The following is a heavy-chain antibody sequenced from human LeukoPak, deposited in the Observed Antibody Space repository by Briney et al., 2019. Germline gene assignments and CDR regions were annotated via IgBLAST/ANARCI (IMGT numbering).Heavy chain of an antibody. D-gene: IGHD4-23*01. CDR2: INPSGGST. V-gene: IGHV1-46*01. CDR1: GYTFTSYY. Sequence: ASVKVSCKASGYTFTSYYMHWVRQAPGQGLEWTGIINPSGGSTSYAQKFQGRVTMTRDTSTSTVYMELSSLRSEDTAVYYCARAVATVVPTSTLPDHWGQGTLVTGSS. J-gene: IGHJ4*02. CDR3: ARAVATVVPTSTLPDH.